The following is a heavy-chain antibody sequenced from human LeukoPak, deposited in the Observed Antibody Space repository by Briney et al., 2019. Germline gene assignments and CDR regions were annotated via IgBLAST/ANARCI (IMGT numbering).Heavy chain of an antibody. Sequence: PSETLSLTCAVYGGSFSGYYWSWIRQPPGKGLEWIGEINHSGSTNYNPSLKSRVTISVDTSKNQFSLKLSSVTAADTAVYYCARGGIAAAGTWNNWFDPWGQGTLVTVSS. J-gene: IGHJ5*02. V-gene: IGHV4-34*01. CDR3: ARGGIAAAGTWNNWFDP. D-gene: IGHD6-13*01. CDR1: GGSFSGYY. CDR2: INHSGST.